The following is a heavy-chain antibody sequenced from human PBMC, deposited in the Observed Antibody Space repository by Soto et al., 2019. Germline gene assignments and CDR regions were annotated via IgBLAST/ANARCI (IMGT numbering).Heavy chain of an antibody. CDR3: VRTAREGAVAPHWFDR. J-gene: IGHJ5*02. CDR1: GASIRSTDYY. V-gene: IGHV4-30-4*01. CDR2: VYYTGST. Sequence: TLSLTCTVSGASIRSTDYYWSWIRQAPXKGLEWIGYVYYTGSTYYNPSLMSRLTISVDTSKNQFSLKLTSVTAAETAVYYCVRTAREGAVAPHWFDRWGQGTQVTVSS. D-gene: IGHD2-21*02.